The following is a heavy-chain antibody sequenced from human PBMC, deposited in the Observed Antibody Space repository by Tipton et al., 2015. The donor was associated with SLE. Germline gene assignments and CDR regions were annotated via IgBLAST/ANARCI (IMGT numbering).Heavy chain of an antibody. Sequence: SLRLSCAASGFTFSNAWMTWVRQAPGKGLEWVGRIKSKTDGGTTDYAAPVKGRFTISRDDSKNTLYLQVNSLKAEDTAVYYCAKDWWPNWNGLAYFQHWGQGTLVSVSS. J-gene: IGHJ1*01. CDR1: GFTFSNAW. CDR3: AKDWWPNWNGLAYFQH. D-gene: IGHD1-1*01. CDR2: IKSKTDGGTT. V-gene: IGHV3-15*01.